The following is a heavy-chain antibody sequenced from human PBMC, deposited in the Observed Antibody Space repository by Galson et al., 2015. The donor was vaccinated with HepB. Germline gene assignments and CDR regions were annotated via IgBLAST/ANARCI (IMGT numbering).Heavy chain of an antibody. J-gene: IGHJ4*02. Sequence: SLRLSCAASGFTFNNYWMHWVRQAPGKGLVWVSRLNTDGSSTSYADYVQGRFTISRDNAKNTLYLQMSSLRDEDTAVYYCARVFSHCSGGSCYPLYFDYWGQGTLVTVSS. CDR1: GFTFNNYW. D-gene: IGHD2-15*01. CDR3: ARVFSHCSGGSCYPLYFDY. CDR2: LNTDGSST. V-gene: IGHV3-74*01.